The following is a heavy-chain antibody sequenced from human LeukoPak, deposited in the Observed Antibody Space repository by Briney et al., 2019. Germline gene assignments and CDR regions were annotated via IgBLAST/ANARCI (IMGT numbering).Heavy chain of an antibody. V-gene: IGHV3-20*04. CDR1: GFTFDDYG. CDR2: INWNGGST. CDR3: ARPKMYSGSYTNWFDP. D-gene: IGHD1-26*01. J-gene: IGHJ5*02. Sequence: GGSLRLSCAASGFTFDDYGMSWVRQAPGKGLEWVSGINWNGGSTGYADSVKGRFTISRDNAKNSLYLQMNSLRAEDTALYYCARPKMYSGSYTNWFDPWGQGTLVTVSS.